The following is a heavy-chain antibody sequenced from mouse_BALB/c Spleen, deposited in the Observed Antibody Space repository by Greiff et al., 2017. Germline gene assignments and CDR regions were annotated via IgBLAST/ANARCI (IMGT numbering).Heavy chain of an antibody. CDR3: ARQRPYDYGFDY. CDR2: ISNGGGST. D-gene: IGHD2-4*01. Sequence: EVKLEESGGGLVQPGGSLKLSCAASGFTFSSYTMSWVRQTPEKRLEWVAYISNGGGSTYYPDTVKGRFTISRDNAKNTLYLQMSSLKSEDTAMYYCARQRPYDYGFDYWGQGTTLTVSA. V-gene: IGHV5-12-2*01. J-gene: IGHJ2*01. CDR1: GFTFSSYT.